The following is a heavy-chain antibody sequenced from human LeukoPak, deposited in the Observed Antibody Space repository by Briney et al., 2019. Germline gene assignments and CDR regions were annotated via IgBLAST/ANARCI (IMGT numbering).Heavy chain of an antibody. CDR1: GXTFSTYS. D-gene: IGHD4-23*01. Sequence: GGSLRLSCAASGXTFSTYSMNWVRQAPGKGLEWVSSITGSSNFISYADSVKGRFTISRDNARNSLYLQMNSLRAEDTAVYYCAGDFSQSRNSDYWGQGTLVTVSS. J-gene: IGHJ4*02. V-gene: IGHV3-21*01. CDR2: ITGSSNFI. CDR3: AGDFSQSRNSDY.